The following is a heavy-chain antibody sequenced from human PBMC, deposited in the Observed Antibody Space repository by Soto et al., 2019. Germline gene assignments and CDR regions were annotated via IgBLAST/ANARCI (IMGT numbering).Heavy chain of an antibody. CDR2: IILPFGTP. J-gene: IGHJ4*02. Sequence: ASVKVACKASGGTFSNYAISWVRQAPGQGLEWMGGIILPFGTPNYAQKFQGRVTITADESTSTAYMELSSLRSEDTAVYYCARVRDCSGGSCYLGLLYFFDYRAQGSLVTVSS. D-gene: IGHD2-15*01. CDR1: GGTFSNYA. CDR3: ARVRDCSGGSCYLGLLYFFDY. V-gene: IGHV1-69*13.